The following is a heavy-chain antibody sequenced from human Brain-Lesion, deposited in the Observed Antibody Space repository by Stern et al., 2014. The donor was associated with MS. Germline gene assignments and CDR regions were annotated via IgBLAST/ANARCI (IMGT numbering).Heavy chain of an antibody. CDR1: GYIFTGYY. V-gene: IGHV1-2*02. CDR3: ARDQRGITIFGVVTDYYYLGMDV. Sequence: QVQLVESGAEVKKPGASVKVSCKTSGYIFTGYYIHWVRQAPGQGLEWMAWINPHTGATQYAQKFQGRVTMSRDTSISTAYVELSSLTSDDTAVYYCARDQRGITIFGVVTDYYYLGMDVWGQGTTVTVSS. D-gene: IGHD3-3*01. CDR2: INPHTGAT. J-gene: IGHJ6*02.